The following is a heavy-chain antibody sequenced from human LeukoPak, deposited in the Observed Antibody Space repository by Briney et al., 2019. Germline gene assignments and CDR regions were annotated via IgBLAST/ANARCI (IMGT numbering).Heavy chain of an antibody. CDR3: ARGAGYNCPYYFDY. D-gene: IGHD5-24*01. J-gene: IGHJ4*02. V-gene: IGHV3-53*01. CDR2: IYGGGNI. Sequence: GGSLRLSCAASGFTVSSNYMNWVRQAPGKGLEWVSVIYGGGNIYYADSVKGRFTISRDNSKNTLYLQMNSLRAEDTAVYYCARGAGYNCPYYFDYWGQGTLVTVS. CDR1: GFTVSSNY.